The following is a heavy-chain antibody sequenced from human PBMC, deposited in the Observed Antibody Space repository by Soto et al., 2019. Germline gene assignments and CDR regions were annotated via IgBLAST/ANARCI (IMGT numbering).Heavy chain of an antibody. CDR3: AKDLYNRKSACNY. V-gene: IGHV3-23*01. CDR2: ISDSGGST. CDR1: GFTFSSYA. J-gene: IGHJ4*02. Sequence: DVQLLESGGGLVQPGGSLRLSCAASGFTFSSYAMSWVRQAPGKGLECVSVISDSGGSTYYADSVKGRFTISRDNSKNTLYMQMNNLRAEDTAVYYCAKDLYNRKSACNYGGQGSLVTAAS. D-gene: IGHD1-20*01.